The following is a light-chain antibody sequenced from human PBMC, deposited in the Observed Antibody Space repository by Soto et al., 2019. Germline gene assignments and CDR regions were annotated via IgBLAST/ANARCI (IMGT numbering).Light chain of an antibody. Sequence: DIRMTQSPSSLSASVGDRVTITCRASRSISTYLHWYQQKPGKAPELLISSASSLQSGVPSRFSGSGSGTDFTLTISSLQPEDFATYYCQQSYSFPRTFGQGTKVEIK. CDR1: RSISTY. V-gene: IGKV1-39*01. J-gene: IGKJ1*01. CDR3: QQSYSFPRT. CDR2: SAS.